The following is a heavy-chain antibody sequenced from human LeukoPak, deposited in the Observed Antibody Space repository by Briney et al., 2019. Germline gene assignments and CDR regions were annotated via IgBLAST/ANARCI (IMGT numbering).Heavy chain of an antibody. CDR2: ISSSSSTI. CDR1: GFTFSSYS. Sequence: GGSLRLSCAASGFTFSSYSMNWVRQAPGKGLEWVSYISSSSSTIYYADSVKGRFTISRDNSKNTLYLQMSSLRAEDTAVYYCARDPRRDPGMDVWGQGTTVTVSS. J-gene: IGHJ6*02. V-gene: IGHV3-48*01. D-gene: IGHD5-24*01. CDR3: ARDPRRDPGMDV.